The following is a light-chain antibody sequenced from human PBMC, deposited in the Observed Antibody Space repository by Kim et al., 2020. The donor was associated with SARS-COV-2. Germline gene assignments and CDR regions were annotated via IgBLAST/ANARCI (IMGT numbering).Light chain of an antibody. CDR1: QSSLYISINKNY. CDR2: WAS. CDR3: QQYYSTPPT. J-gene: IGKJ1*01. Sequence: ATINCKSSQSSLYISINKNYVAWYQQKPGQPPKLLIYWASTRESGVPDRFSGSGSGTDFTLTISSLQAEDVAVYYCQQYYSTPPTFGQGTKVDIK. V-gene: IGKV4-1*01.